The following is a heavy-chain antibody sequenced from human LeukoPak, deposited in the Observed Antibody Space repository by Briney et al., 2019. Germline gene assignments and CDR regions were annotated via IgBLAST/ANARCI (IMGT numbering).Heavy chain of an antibody. D-gene: IGHD1-26*01. CDR1: GGSISTYY. J-gene: IGHJ4*02. V-gene: IGHV4-59*12. Sequence: SETLSLTCTVSGGSISTYYWTWIRQPPGKGLEWIGNVYYSGSTYYNPSLKSRVTISVDTSKNQFSLKLSSETAADTAVYYCARVDKRDGIDYWGQGTLVTVSS. CDR3: ARVDKRDGIDY. CDR2: VYYSGST.